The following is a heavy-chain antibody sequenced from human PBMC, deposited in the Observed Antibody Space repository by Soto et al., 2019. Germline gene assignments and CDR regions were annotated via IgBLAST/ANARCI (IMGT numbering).Heavy chain of an antibody. V-gene: IGHV7-4-1*01. CDR1: GYTFTHYA. CDR3: ARDYQLPTITYYYYYYGMDV. J-gene: IGHJ6*02. Sequence: GASVKVSCTASGYTFTHYAMNWVRQAPGEGLEWMGWINTNTGNPTYAQGFTGRFVFSLDTSVSTAYLQICSLKAEDTAVYYCARDYQLPTITYYYYYYGMDVWGQGTTVTVSS. D-gene: IGHD2-2*01. CDR2: INTNTGNP.